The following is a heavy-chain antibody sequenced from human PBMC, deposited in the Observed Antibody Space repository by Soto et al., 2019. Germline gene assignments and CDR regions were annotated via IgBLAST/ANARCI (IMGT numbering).Heavy chain of an antibody. CDR2: ISSSSSYT. Sequence: GGSLRLSCAASGFTFSDYYMSWIRRAPGKGLEWVSYISSSSSYTNYADSVKGRFTISRDNAKNSLYLQMNSLRAEDTAVFYCAKAASSSSDYYYYYGMDVWGQGTTVTVSS. CDR3: AKAASSSSDYYYYYGMDV. CDR1: GFTFSDYY. V-gene: IGHV3-11*06. D-gene: IGHD6-6*01. J-gene: IGHJ6*02.